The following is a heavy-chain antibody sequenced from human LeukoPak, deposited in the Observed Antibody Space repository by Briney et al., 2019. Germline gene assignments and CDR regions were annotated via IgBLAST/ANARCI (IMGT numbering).Heavy chain of an antibody. CDR3: AGYCSGGSCHDAFDI. Sequence: SGGSLRLSCAASGFTFSSYEMNWVRQAPGKGLEWVSYISSSGSTIYYADSVKGRFTISRDNSKNTLYLQMNSLRAEDTAVYYCAGYCSGGSCHDAFDIWGQGTMVTVSS. J-gene: IGHJ3*02. D-gene: IGHD2-15*01. CDR1: GFTFSSYE. V-gene: IGHV3-48*03. CDR2: ISSSGSTI.